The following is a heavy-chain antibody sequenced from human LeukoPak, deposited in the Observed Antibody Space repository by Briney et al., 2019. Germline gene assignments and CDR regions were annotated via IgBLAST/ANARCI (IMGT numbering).Heavy chain of an antibody. CDR2: ISSSTTNM. V-gene: IGHV3-48*01. CDR3: AREYSSSSGRSFDY. CDR1: GFTFSTYS. Sequence: PGGSLRLSCAASGFTFSTYSMNWVRQAPGKGLEWVSYISSSTTNMYYADSVKGRFTISRDNAKNSLYLQMNSLRAGDTAVYYCAREYSSSSGRSFDYWGQGTLVTVSS. J-gene: IGHJ4*02. D-gene: IGHD6-6*01.